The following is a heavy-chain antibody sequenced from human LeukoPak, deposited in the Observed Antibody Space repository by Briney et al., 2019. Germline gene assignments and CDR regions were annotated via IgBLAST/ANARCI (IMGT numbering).Heavy chain of an antibody. CDR1: GLTFSNYG. CDR2: ISGNGGST. CDR3: AKNGGYYGSGSGYYFDY. V-gene: IGHV3-23*01. D-gene: IGHD3-10*01. J-gene: IGHJ4*02. Sequence: PGGSLRLSCAASGLTFSNYGMNWVRQAPGKGPEWVSAISGNGGSTDYADSVKGRFAISRENSKNTPNPPMKNPRAEDPAVYYCAKNGGYYGSGSGYYFDYWGQGTLVTVSS.